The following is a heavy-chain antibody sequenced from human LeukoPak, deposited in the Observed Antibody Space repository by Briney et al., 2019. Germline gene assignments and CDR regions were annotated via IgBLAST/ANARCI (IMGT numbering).Heavy chain of an antibody. CDR1: GYTLTELS. J-gene: IGHJ4*02. CDR3: TRDLPYSSSWESLDY. D-gene: IGHD6-13*01. V-gene: IGHV1-24*01. CDR2: FDPEDGET. Sequence: GASVKVSCKVSGYTLTELSMHGVRQAPGKGLEWMGGFDPEDGETIYAQKFQGRVTMTTDTSTSTAYMELRSLRSDDTAVYYCTRDLPYSSSWESLDYWGQGTLVTVSS.